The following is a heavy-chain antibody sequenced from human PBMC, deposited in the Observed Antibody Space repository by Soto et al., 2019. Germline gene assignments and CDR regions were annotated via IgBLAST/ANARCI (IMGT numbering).Heavy chain of an antibody. CDR1: GGSISSGDYY. CDR2: IYYSGST. CDR3: ARVDKFLVNWFYP. D-gene: IGHD3-3*01. J-gene: IGHJ5*02. V-gene: IGHV4-30-4*01. Sequence: SETLSLTCTVSGGSISSGDYYWSWIRQPPGKGLEWIGYIYYSGSTYYNPSLKSRVTISVDTSKNQFSLKLSSVTAADTAVYFCARVDKFLVNWFYPWGQGTLVTVSS.